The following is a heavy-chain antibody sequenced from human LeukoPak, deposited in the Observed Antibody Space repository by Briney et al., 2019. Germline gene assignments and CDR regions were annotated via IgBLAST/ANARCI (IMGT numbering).Heavy chain of an antibody. D-gene: IGHD3-10*01. CDR2: IIPIFGTA. J-gene: IGHJ5*02. V-gene: IGHV1-69*05. Sequence: SVKVSCKASGGTFSSYDISWVRQAPGQGLEWMGGIIPIFGTANYAQRFQGRVTITTDESTSTAYMELSSLRSEDTAVYYCASSLGEVDWFDPWGQGTLVTVSS. CDR3: ASSLGEVDWFDP. CDR1: GGTFSSYD.